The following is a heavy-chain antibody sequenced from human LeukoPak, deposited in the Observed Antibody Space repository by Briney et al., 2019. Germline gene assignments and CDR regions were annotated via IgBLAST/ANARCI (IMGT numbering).Heavy chain of an antibody. CDR2: INPNSGGT. CDR1: GYAFTGYY. J-gene: IGHJ4*02. CDR3: ARVTAYSHNYYDSSGYYSYFDY. D-gene: IGHD3-22*01. V-gene: IGHV1-2*02. Sequence: ASVKASCKASGYAFTGYYMHLVRQAPGQGLEWMGWINPNSGGTNYAQKFQGRVTMTRDTSISTAYTELSRLRSDDTAVYYCARVTAYSHNYYDSSGYYSYFDYWGQGTLVTVSS.